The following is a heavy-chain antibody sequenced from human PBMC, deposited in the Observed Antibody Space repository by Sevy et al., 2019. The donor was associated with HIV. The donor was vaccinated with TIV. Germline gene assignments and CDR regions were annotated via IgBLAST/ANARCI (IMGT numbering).Heavy chain of an antibody. CDR1: GFTFDEYA. V-gene: IGHV3-9*01. D-gene: IGHD6-13*01. Sequence: GGSLRLSCAASGFTFDEYAMHWVRQAPGKGLEWVSGISWNSGSIGYADSVKGRFTISRDNAKNSLYLQMNSLRAEDTALYYCATDMFPSAYSSSWYYYYGMDVWGQGTTVTVSS. J-gene: IGHJ6*02. CDR3: ATDMFPSAYSSSWYYYYGMDV. CDR2: ISWNSGSI.